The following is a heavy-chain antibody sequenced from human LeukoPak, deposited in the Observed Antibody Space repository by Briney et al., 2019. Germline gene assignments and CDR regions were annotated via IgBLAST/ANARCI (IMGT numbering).Heavy chain of an antibody. V-gene: IGHV3-33*01. CDR1: GFTFSSYG. Sequence: GGSLRLSCAASGFTFSSYGMHWVRQAPGKGLEWVALIWYDGSNKYYADSVKGRLTISRDNSKSTLYLQMNSLRAEDTAVYYCAREGPRGNSQFDYWGQGTLVTVSS. CDR2: IWYDGSNK. CDR3: AREGPRGNSQFDY. D-gene: IGHD2/OR15-2a*01. J-gene: IGHJ4*02.